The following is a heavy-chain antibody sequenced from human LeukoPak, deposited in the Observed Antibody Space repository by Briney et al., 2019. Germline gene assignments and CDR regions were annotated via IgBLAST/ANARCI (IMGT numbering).Heavy chain of an antibody. D-gene: IGHD1-26*01. V-gene: IGHV3-49*03. J-gene: IGHJ4*02. Sequence: PGGSLRLSCTAPGLTFGDYAMSWFRQAPGKGLEWVGFIRSKAYGGTTEYAASVKGRITISRDDSKSIAYLQMNSLKTEDTAVYYCTRDPPGIVGAYWGQGTLVTVSS. CDR1: GLTFGDYA. CDR3: TRDPPGIVGAY. CDR2: IRSKAYGGTT.